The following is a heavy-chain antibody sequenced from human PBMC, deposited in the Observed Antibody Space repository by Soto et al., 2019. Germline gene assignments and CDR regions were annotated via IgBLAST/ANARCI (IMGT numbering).Heavy chain of an antibody. V-gene: IGHV1-69*05. Sequence: SVKVSCKASGGTFSSYAISWVRQAPGQGLEWMGGIIPIFGTANYAQKFQGRVTMTRDTSTSTVYMELSSLRSEDTAVYYCARAPNEGYSSSVYYYGMDVWGQGTTVTVSS. CDR2: IIPIFGTA. CDR3: ARAPNEGYSSSVYYYGMDV. J-gene: IGHJ6*02. D-gene: IGHD6-6*01. CDR1: GGTFSSYA.